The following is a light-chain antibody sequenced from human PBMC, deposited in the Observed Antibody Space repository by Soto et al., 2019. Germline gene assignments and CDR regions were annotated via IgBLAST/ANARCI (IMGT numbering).Light chain of an antibody. V-gene: IGKV3-11*01. CDR2: DAS. Sequence: EIVLTHSPATLSLSLWERATLSCRASQSIGSYLAWYQHKLGQPPRLPIYDASNRATGIPVRFSGSGSGTDFTLSISSLEPEDFAVYYCQQRSTWPPFSFGPGTKVDIK. CDR3: QQRSTWPPFS. CDR1: QSIGSY. J-gene: IGKJ3*01.